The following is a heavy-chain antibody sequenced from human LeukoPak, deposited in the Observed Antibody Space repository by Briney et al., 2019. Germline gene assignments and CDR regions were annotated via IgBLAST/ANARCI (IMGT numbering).Heavy chain of an antibody. CDR1: GGSFSGYY. CDR3: ASGRGNYDFWSGYYAPYYFDY. J-gene: IGHJ4*02. Sequence: SETQSLTCAVYGGSFSGYYWSWNRQPPGKGLEWIGEINHSGSTNYNPSLKSRVTISVDTSKNQFSLKLSSVIAADTAVYYCASGRGNYDFWSGYYAPYYFDYWGQGTLVTVSS. CDR2: INHSGST. D-gene: IGHD3-3*01. V-gene: IGHV4-34*01.